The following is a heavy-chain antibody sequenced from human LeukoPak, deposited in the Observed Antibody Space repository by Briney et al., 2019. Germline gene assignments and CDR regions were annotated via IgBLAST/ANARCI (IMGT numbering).Heavy chain of an antibody. V-gene: IGHV6-1*01. CDR1: GDSVSNNSAS. J-gene: IGHJ4*02. D-gene: IGHD1-1*01. Sequence: SQTLSLTCAISGDSVSNNSASWNWIRQSPSRGLEWLGRTYYRSRLYNDYAASVQSRIILNPDTSKNQSSLQLNSVTPEDTAVYYCARLQRGLYSFDYWGQGTLVTVSS. CDR2: TYYRSRLYN. CDR3: ARLQRGLYSFDY.